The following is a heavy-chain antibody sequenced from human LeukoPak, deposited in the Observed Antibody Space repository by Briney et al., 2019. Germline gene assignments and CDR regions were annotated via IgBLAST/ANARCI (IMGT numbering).Heavy chain of an antibody. J-gene: IGHJ5*02. D-gene: IGHD3-22*01. CDR1: GFTFSYYG. V-gene: IGHV3-30*02. Sequence: GGSLRLSCAASGFTFSYYGMHWVRQAPGKGLEWVAFIQHDESNEDYEDSVKGRFTISRDNPKNTLYLQLNSQRDEDTAVYYCAKDGSGSIDLWGRGTLVTVSS. CDR2: IQHDESNE. CDR3: AKDGSGSIDL.